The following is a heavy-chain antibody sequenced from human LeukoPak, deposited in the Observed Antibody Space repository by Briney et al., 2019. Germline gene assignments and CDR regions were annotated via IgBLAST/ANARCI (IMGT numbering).Heavy chain of an antibody. D-gene: IGHD6-13*01. J-gene: IGHJ6*03. V-gene: IGHV1-18*01. CDR2: ISAYNGNT. Sequence: ASVKVSCKASGYTFTSYGTSWVRQAPGQGLEWMGWISAYNGNTNYAQKLQGRVTMTTDTSTSTAYMELRSLRSDDTAVYYCARGKSIAAAGILLGMDVWGKGTTVTVSS. CDR1: GYTFTSYG. CDR3: ARGKSIAAAGILLGMDV.